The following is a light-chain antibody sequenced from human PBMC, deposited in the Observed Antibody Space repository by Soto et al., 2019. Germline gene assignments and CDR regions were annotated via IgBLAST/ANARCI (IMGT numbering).Light chain of an antibody. J-gene: IGLJ1*01. CDR3: TLYTSSSTFV. V-gene: IGLV2-18*01. Sequence: QSALTQPPSVSGTPGQSVTLSCTGTSSDVGSYNRVSWYQQPPGTAPKLMIYEVSNRPSGVPDRFSGSKSGNTASLTISGLQAEDEGDYYCTLYTSSSTFVFGTGTKLTVL. CDR2: EVS. CDR1: SSDVGSYNR.